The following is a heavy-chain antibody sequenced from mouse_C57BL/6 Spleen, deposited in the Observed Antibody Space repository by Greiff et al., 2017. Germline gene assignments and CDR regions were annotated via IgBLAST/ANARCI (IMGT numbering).Heavy chain of an antibody. Sequence: EVQVVESGGGLVKPGGSLKLSCAASGFTSSSYAMSWVRQTPEKRLEWVATISDGGSYTYYPDNVKGRFTISRDNAKNNLYLQMSHLKSEDTAMYYCARGLLGDYWGQGTTLTVSS. CDR1: GFTSSSYA. CDR3: ARGLLGDY. CDR2: ISDGGSYT. J-gene: IGHJ2*01. D-gene: IGHD2-10*01. V-gene: IGHV5-4*01.